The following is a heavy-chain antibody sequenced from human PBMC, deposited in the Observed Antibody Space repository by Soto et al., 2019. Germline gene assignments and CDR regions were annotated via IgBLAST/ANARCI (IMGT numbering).Heavy chain of an antibody. D-gene: IGHD2-15*01. Sequence: ASVKVSCKASGYTFTSYAMHWLRQAPGQRLEWMGWINAGNGNTKYSQKFQGRVTITRDTSASTAYMELSSLRSEDTAVYYCASSCSGGSCYSFLRYGMDVWGQGTTVTVSS. CDR3: ASSCSGGSCYSFLRYGMDV. J-gene: IGHJ6*02. V-gene: IGHV1-3*01. CDR1: GYTFTSYA. CDR2: INAGNGNT.